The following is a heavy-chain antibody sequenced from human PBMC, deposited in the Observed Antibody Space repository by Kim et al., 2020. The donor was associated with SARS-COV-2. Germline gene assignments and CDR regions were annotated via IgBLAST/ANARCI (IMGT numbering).Heavy chain of an antibody. CDR3: ARAIDSSGWYDSYYYYYGMDV. Sequence: GGSLRLSCAASGFTFSSYEMNWVRQAPGKGLEWVSYISSSGSTIYYADSVKGRFTISRDNAKNSLYLQMNSLRAEDTAVYYCARAIDSSGWYDSYYYYYGMDVWGQGTTVTVSS. CDR2: ISSSGSTI. CDR1: GFTFSSYE. J-gene: IGHJ6*02. V-gene: IGHV3-48*03. D-gene: IGHD6-19*01.